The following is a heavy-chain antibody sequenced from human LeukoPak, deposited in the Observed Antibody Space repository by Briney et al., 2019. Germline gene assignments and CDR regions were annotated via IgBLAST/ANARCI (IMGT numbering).Heavy chain of an antibody. CDR2: IRGSGGST. Sequence: GGSLRLSCAASGFTFSTCAMGWVRQAPGNGLEWVSVIRGSGGSTYYADSVKGRVTISRDNSKNTLYLQMKSLRAEDTAVYYCAKGGTGSTDWFDPWGQGTLVTVSS. CDR3: AKGGTGSTDWFDP. V-gene: IGHV3-23*01. J-gene: IGHJ5*02. D-gene: IGHD1-7*01. CDR1: GFTFSTCA.